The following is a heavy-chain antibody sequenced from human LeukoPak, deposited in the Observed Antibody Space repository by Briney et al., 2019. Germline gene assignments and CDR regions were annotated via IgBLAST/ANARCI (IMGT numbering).Heavy chain of an antibody. D-gene: IGHD3-9*01. Sequence: GGSLRLSCAASGFTFDDHGMHWVRQAPGKGLEWVSSVSWNSGTIGYADSVKGRFTISRDNSKNTLYLQMNSLRAEDTAVYYCAKDPVLRYFDWSLHIYYFDYWGQGTLVTVSS. CDR1: GFTFDDHG. V-gene: IGHV3-9*01. J-gene: IGHJ4*02. CDR3: AKDPVLRYFDWSLHIYYFDY. CDR2: VSWNSGTI.